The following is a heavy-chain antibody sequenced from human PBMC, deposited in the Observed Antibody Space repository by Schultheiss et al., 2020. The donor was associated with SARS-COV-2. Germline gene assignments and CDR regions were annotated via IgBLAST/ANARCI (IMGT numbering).Heavy chain of an antibody. V-gene: IGHV4-34*01. CDR2: INHSGST. D-gene: IGHD4-11*01. CDR3: AKVSGTVTT. Sequence: SETLSLTCAVYGGSFSGYNWSWIRQPPGKGLEWIGEINHSGSTNYNPSLKSRVTISVDTSKNQFSLKVNSVTAADTAMYYCAKVSGTVTTWGQGTLVTVSS. CDR1: GGSFSGYN. J-gene: IGHJ5*02.